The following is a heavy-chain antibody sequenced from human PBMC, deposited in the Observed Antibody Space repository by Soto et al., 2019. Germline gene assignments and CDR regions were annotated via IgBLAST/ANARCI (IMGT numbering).Heavy chain of an antibody. D-gene: IGHD3-10*01. CDR2: ISGSGVNT. CDR1: GFTFSSYA. V-gene: IGHV3-23*01. Sequence: EVQLLESGGGLVQPGGSLRLSCAASGFTFSSYAMNWVRQAPGKGLEWVSVISGSGVNTHYADSVKGRFTISRDNSKNTLYLQINSLRAEDTAVYYCAKVGSGSYSAHSWGQGTLVTVSS. J-gene: IGHJ4*02. CDR3: AKVGSGSYSAHS.